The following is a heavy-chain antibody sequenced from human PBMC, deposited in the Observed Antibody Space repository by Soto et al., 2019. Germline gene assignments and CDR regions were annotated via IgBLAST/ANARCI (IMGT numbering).Heavy chain of an antibody. V-gene: IGHV1-69*13. D-gene: IGHD5-18*01. CDR1: GCTNSRYA. CDR3: ASTHGWDTAMVTDGPFEI. Sequence: VKLSCKASGCTNSRYAVSWVRQTTGQGLEWMGGIIPIFGTANYAQKFQGRVTITADESTSTAYMKLSSLRSEDTAVYYCASTHGWDTAMVTDGPFEIWGQGTMVT. CDR2: IIPIFGTA. J-gene: IGHJ3*02.